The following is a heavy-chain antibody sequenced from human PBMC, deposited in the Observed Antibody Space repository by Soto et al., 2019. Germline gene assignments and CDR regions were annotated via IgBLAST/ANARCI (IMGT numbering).Heavy chain of an antibody. CDR3: TTDYYISVLINRFGY. CDR1: GFTFSNAL. J-gene: IGHJ4*01. CDR2: IKSKTDGGTT. D-gene: IGHD3-10*01. V-gene: IGHV3-15*07. Sequence: PEGSLILSCAASGFTFSNALINWGRQAPGKGLEWVGRIKSKTDGGTTDFAASVKGRFAISRDDSKNMVYLQMNSLKTEDTAVYYCTTDYYISVLINRFGYWGHGSRVTGSS.